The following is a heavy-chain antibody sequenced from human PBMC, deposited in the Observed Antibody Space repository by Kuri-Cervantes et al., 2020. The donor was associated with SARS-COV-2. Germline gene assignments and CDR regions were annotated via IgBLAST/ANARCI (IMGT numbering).Heavy chain of an antibody. CDR1: GGSISSGGYS. J-gene: IGHJ6*03. CDR3: AREVIYYYYYMAV. V-gene: IGHV4-30-4*07. CDR2: IYYSGST. D-gene: IGHD2/OR15-2a*01. Sequence: SETLSLTCAVSGGSISSGGYSWSWIRQPPGKGLEWIGYIYYSGSTYYNPSLKSRVTISVDTSKNQFSLKLSSVTAADTAVYYCAREVIYYYYYMAVWGKGTTVNVAS.